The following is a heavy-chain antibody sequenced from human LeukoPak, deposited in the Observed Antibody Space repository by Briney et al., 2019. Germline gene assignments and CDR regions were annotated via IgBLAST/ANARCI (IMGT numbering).Heavy chain of an antibody. CDR2: IRSKDDNSAT. J-gene: IGHJ4*02. CDR1: GFTFSGSA. CDR3: RRSIDY. V-gene: IGHV3-73*01. D-gene: IGHD5/OR15-5a*01. Sequence: PGGSLRLSCAASGFTFSGSAIHWVRQASGKGLEWVGRIRSKDDNSATAYAASVKGRFTISRDDSKNMAYLQMNSLKIEDTAVYYCRRSIDYWGQGTLVTVSS.